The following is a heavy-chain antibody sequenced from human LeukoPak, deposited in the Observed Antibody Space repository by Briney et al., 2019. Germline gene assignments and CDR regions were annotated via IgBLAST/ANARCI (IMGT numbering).Heavy chain of an antibody. CDR3: ARVVPAARSSGPPDY. J-gene: IGHJ4*02. Sequence: ASVKVSCKASGYTFTSYGISWVRQAPGQGLEWMGWISAYNGNTNNAQKLQGRVTMTTDTSTSTAYMELRSLRSDDTAVYYCARVVPAARSSGPPDYWGQGTLVTVSS. CDR1: GYTFTSYG. V-gene: IGHV1-18*04. CDR2: ISAYNGNT. D-gene: IGHD2-2*01.